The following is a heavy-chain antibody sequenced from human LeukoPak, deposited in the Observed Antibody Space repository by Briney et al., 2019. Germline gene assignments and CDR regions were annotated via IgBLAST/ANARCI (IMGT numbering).Heavy chain of an antibody. CDR2: LTGSGIDT. V-gene: IGHV3-23*01. CDR1: AFTFSNYA. D-gene: IGHD4-23*01. J-gene: IGHJ4*02. CDR3: AKDRFGGTFDY. Sequence: PGGSVRLSCAASAFTFSNYAMSWVRQAPGKGLEWVSALTGSGIDTYYADSVKGRFTISRDNSKNTLYLQMNGLRAEDTAIYYCAKDRFGGTFDYWGQGTLVTVSS.